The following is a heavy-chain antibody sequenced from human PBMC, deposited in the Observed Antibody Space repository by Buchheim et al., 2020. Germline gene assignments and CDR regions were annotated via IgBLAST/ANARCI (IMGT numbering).Heavy chain of an antibody. CDR1: GYTFTGYY. D-gene: IGHD5-18*01. CDR2: INPNSGGT. Sequence: QVQLVQSGAEVKKPGASVKVSCKASGYTFTGYYMHWVRQAPGQGLEWMGWINPNSGGTTYAQKFQGWVTMTRDTSISTAYMELSRPRSDDTAVYYCARDSKIQLWSSMDVWGKGTT. V-gene: IGHV1-2*04. J-gene: IGHJ6*03. CDR3: ARDSKIQLWSSMDV.